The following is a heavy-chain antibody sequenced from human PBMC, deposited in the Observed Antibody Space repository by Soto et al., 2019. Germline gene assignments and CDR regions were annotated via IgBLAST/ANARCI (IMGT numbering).Heavy chain of an antibody. CDR3: ARGSSGDFWSGYLGNYYYYYYGMDV. J-gene: IGHJ6*02. D-gene: IGHD3-3*01. CDR2: MNPNSGNT. V-gene: IGHV1-8*01. Sequence: ASVKVSCKASGYTFTSYDINWVRQATGQGLEWMGWMNPNSGNTGYAQKFQGRVTMTRNTSISTAYMELSNLRSEDTAVYYCARGSSGDFWSGYLGNYYYYYYGMDVWGQGTTVTVSS. CDR1: GYTFTSYD.